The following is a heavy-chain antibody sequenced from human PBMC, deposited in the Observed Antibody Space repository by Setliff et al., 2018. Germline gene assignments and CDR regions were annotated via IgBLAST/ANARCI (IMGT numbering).Heavy chain of an antibody. D-gene: IGHD3-10*01. CDR1: GGSISTYY. J-gene: IGHJ6*03. Sequence: PSETLSLTCTVSGGSISTYYWSWIRQPPEKGLEWIAYIHYSGSTNQNPSLRSRVTISGDTSKNQISLNLSSGTAADTAVYYCARDRRDYIGAGSSEIDYYYYYYMDVWGKGTTVTVSS. CDR3: ARDRRDYIGAGSSEIDYYYYYYMDV. V-gene: IGHV4-59*12. CDR2: IHYSGST.